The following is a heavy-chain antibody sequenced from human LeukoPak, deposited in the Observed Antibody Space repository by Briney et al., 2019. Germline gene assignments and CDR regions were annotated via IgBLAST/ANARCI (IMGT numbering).Heavy chain of an antibody. CDR2: ISYDGSNK. Sequence: GGSLRLSCAASGFTFSSYAMHWVRQAPGKGLEWVAVISYDGSNKYYVDSVKGRFTISRDNSKNTLYLQMNSLRAEDTAVYYCARGAAAEYYFDYWGQGTLVTVSS. V-gene: IGHV3-30*04. D-gene: IGHD6-13*01. CDR1: GFTFSSYA. CDR3: ARGAAAEYYFDY. J-gene: IGHJ4*02.